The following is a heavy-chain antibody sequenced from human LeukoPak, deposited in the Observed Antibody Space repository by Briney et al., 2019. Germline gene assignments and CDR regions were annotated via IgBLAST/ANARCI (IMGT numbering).Heavy chain of an antibody. CDR2: INPTNEKT. D-gene: IGHD3-22*01. Sequence: ASVKVSCKASGYSFRNYGMHWVRQAPGQRLEWMGWINPTNEKTKYSEKFQGRVTISRDTGASTVYMELSSLRSEDTAVYYCARDHRTESDGYYFVNELWYFDLWGRGALVTVSS. CDR3: ARDHRTESDGYYFVNELWYFDL. CDR1: GYSFRNYG. V-gene: IGHV1-3*01. J-gene: IGHJ2*01.